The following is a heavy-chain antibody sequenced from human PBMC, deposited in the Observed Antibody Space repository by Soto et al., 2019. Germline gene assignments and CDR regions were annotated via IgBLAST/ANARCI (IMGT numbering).Heavy chain of an antibody. D-gene: IGHD3-3*01. CDR1: GYTFTSYY. J-gene: IGHJ6*02. CDR3: ARAQSGYDKYYYYGMDV. CDR2: INPSGGST. Sequence: ASVKVSCKASGYTFTSYYMHWVRQAPGQGLEWMGIINPSGGSTSYAQKFQGRVTMTRDTSTSTVYMELSSLRSEDTAVYYCARAQSGYDKYYYYGMDVWGQGTTVTVSS. V-gene: IGHV1-46*01.